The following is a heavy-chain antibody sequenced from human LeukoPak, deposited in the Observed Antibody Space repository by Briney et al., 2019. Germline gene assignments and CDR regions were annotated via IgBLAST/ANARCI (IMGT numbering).Heavy chain of an antibody. Sequence: ASVKVSCKASGYTFTGYYMHWVRQAPGQGLEWMGRINPNSGGTNYAQKFQGRVTMTRDTSISTAYMELSRLRSDDTAVYYCARAHLIIDYGMDVWGQGTTVTVSS. CDR3: ARAHLIIDYGMDV. V-gene: IGHV1-2*06. J-gene: IGHJ6*02. CDR1: GYTFTGYY. D-gene: IGHD3-10*01. CDR2: INPNSGGT.